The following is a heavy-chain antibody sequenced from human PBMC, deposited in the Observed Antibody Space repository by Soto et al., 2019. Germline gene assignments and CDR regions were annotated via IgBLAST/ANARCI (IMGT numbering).Heavy chain of an antibody. CDR3: ARVGTYYGSGSPYYSDY. CDR2: ISSSSSYI. CDR1: GFSFRSYS. V-gene: IGHV3-21*01. D-gene: IGHD3-10*01. Sequence: PGGSLRLSCAGSGFSFRSYSMNWVRQVPGKGLEWVSSISSSSSYINYADSMKGRFTISRDNAKNSLYLQMNSLRAKDTAVYYCARVGTYYGSGSPYYSDYWGQGTLVTVS. J-gene: IGHJ4*02.